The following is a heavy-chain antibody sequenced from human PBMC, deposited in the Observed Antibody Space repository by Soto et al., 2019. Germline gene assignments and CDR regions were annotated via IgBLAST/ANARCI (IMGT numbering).Heavy chain of an antibody. CDR1: GGTISSVVFF. CDR2: VFYSGST. V-gene: IGHV4-31*03. D-gene: IGHD3-22*01. Sequence: PSETLSLTCTVSGGTISSVVFFWSWIRQHPGKGLEWIGHVFYSGSTYYNPSLKSRVSISVDTSKNQFSLNLNSVTAADTAVYYCARDDYYDNTRKHRFDIWGQGTVVTVPS. J-gene: IGHJ3*02. CDR3: ARDDYYDNTRKHRFDI.